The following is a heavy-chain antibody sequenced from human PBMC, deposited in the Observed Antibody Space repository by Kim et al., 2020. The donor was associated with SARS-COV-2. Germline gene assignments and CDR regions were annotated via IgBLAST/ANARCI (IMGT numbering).Heavy chain of an antibody. CDR2: IIPIFGTA. D-gene: IGHD3-9*01. Sequence: SVKVSCKASGGTFSSYAISWVRQAPGQGLEWMGGIIPIFGTANYAQKFQGRVTITADESTSTAFMELSSLRSEDTAVYYCARGDHFDWLLYGGVWWGQGTLVTVSS. CDR1: GGTFSSYA. CDR3: ARGDHFDWLLYGGVW. J-gene: IGHJ4*02. V-gene: IGHV1-69*13.